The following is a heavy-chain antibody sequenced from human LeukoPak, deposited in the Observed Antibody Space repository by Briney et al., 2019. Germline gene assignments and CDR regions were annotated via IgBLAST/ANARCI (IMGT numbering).Heavy chain of an antibody. D-gene: IGHD6-19*01. CDR3: ARAEYSSGWADDY. V-gene: IGHV3-21*01. CDR1: GFTFSSYS. J-gene: IGHJ4*02. Sequence: PGGSLRLSCAASGFTFSSYSMNWVRQAPGKGLEWVSSISSSSSYIYYADSVKGRFTISRDNAKNSLYLQMNSLRAEDTAVYYCARAEYSSGWADDYWGQGTLVTVSS. CDR2: ISSSSSYI.